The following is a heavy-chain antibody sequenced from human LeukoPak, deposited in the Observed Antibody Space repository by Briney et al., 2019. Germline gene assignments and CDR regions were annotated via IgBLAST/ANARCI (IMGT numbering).Heavy chain of an antibody. D-gene: IGHD3-10*01. CDR1: GFTLKYYW. Sequence: PVGSLRLSCAASGFTLKYYWMSWVRQAPGKGLEWVANINQDGSAKYYVDSVKGRFTISRDNAKNSLSLQMDSLRAEDTAMYYCATGGARYYYSDYWGQGTLVTVSS. V-gene: IGHV3-7*01. J-gene: IGHJ4*02. CDR2: INQDGSAK. CDR3: ATGGARYYYSDY.